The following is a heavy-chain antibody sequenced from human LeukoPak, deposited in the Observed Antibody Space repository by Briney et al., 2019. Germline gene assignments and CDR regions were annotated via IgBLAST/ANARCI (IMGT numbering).Heavy chain of an antibody. CDR3: ARLGDYYDSSGFDY. CDR2: TYYTGST. CDR1: GGSISSSSYY. J-gene: IGHJ4*02. D-gene: IGHD3-22*01. V-gene: IGHV4-39*01. Sequence: SETLSLTCTVAGGSISSSSYYWGWIRQPPGKGLEWFGSTYYTGSTYYSPSLKSRVTISVDTSKTQFSLKMSSVTAADTAVYYCARLGDYYDSSGFDYWGQGTLVTVSS.